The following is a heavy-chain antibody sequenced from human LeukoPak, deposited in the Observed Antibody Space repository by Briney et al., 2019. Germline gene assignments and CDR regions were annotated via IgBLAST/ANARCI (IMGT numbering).Heavy chain of an antibody. CDR2: IIPIFGTA. J-gene: IGHJ6*03. CDR1: GGTFSSYA. CDR3: TRVRAVYYYYYYMDV. Sequence: GASVKVSCKASGGTFSSYAISWVRQAPGQGLEWMGGIIPIFGTANYTQKFQGRVTIAADKSTSTAYMELSSLRSEGTAVYYCTRVRAVYYYYYYMDVWGKGTTVTVSS. V-gene: IGHV1-69*06.